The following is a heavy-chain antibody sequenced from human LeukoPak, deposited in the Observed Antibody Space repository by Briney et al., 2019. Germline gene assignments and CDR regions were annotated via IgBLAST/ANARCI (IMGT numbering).Heavy chain of an antibody. J-gene: IGHJ4*02. V-gene: IGHV1-8*01. CDR3: ARGLSTAGEFTN. CDR2: MNPNSGNT. D-gene: IGHD2-2*01. Sequence: ASVKVSCKASGYTFTSYDINWVRQATGQGLEWMGWMNPNSGNTGYAQKFQGRVTMTRNTSISTAYMELSGLRSEDTAVYYCARGLSTAGEFTNWGQGTLVTVSS. CDR1: GYTFTSYD.